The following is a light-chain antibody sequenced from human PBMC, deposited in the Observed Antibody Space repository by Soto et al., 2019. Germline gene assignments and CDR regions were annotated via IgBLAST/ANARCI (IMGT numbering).Light chain of an antibody. CDR1: QSFSSN. CDR2: GAS. CDR3: QQYNNGWT. Sequence: EIVMTQSPATLSVSPLERATLSCRATQSFSSNLAWYQQKPGQAPRLLIYGASTRATGLPARFSGSGSGTEFTLTISSLQPEDFAVYYCQQYNNGWTFGQGT. J-gene: IGKJ1*01. V-gene: IGKV3-15*01.